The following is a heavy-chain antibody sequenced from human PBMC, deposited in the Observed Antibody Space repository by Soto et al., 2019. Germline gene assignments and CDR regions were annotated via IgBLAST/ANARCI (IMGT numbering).Heavy chain of an antibody. V-gene: IGHV6-1*01. Sequence: SQTLSLTCAISGDSVSSNTASWNWIRQSPSRGLEWLGRTYFRSKWYNDYTVSVKSRIIINPDTSNNQFSLQLNSVTPEDTAVYFCAKGDNLGPKTGYAFDPWGQGIMVTVSS. CDR2: TYFRSKWYN. J-gene: IGHJ5*02. D-gene: IGHD5-12*01. CDR3: AKGDNLGPKTGYAFDP. CDR1: GDSVSSNTAS.